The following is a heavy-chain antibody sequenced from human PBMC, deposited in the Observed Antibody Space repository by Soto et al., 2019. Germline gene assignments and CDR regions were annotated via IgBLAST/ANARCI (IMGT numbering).Heavy chain of an antibody. J-gene: IGHJ3*02. D-gene: IGHD3-9*01. CDR2: IYYSGST. V-gene: IGHV4-59*01. CDR3: ARDQADNDACDI. Sequence: SETLSLTCTVAGGSISIYYWNWIRQPPGKGREWIGYIYYSGSTNYNPSLKSRVTISVDTSKNQLSLKLSSVTAADTAVYYCARDQADNDACDIWGQGTLVTVSS. CDR1: GGSISIYY.